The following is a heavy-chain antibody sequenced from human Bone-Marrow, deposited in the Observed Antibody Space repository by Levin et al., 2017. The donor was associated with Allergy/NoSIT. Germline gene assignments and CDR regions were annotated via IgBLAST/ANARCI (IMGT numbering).Heavy chain of an antibody. Sequence: MPSETLSLTCAVSGGSITSNNWWSWVRQPPGKELEWIGEVSHSGSTNYNPSLKSRIIMSVDSSKNQFSLKVKSVTAADTAVYYCARDGSFNYYGMDVWGQGTTVTVS. D-gene: IGHD1-26*01. CDR3: ARDGSFNYYGMDV. CDR1: GGSITSNNW. V-gene: IGHV4-4*02. CDR2: VSHSGST. J-gene: IGHJ6*02.